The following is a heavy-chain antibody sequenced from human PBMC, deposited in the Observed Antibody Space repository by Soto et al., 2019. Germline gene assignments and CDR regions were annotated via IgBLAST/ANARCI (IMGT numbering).Heavy chain of an antibody. V-gene: IGHV3-30-3*01. CDR2: ISYDGSNK. Sequence: PGGSLRLSCAASGFTFSSYAMHWVRQAPGKGLEWVAVISYDGSNKYYADSVKGRFTISRDNSKNTLYLQMNSLRAEDTAVYYCARDFDYWGQGTLVTVS. J-gene: IGHJ4*02. CDR1: GFTFSSYA. CDR3: ARDFDY.